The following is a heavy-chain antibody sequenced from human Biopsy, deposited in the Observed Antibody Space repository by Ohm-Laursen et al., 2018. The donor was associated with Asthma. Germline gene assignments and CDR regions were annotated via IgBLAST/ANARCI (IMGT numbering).Heavy chain of an antibody. V-gene: IGHV1-69*13. CDR3: ARKAGSCISRTCYSLDF. CDR1: GGTFNTYV. D-gene: IGHD2-2*01. CDR2: INSVFGTT. Sequence: SVNVSCKSLGGTFNTYVIGWVRQAPGQGLKWMGGINSVFGTTTYPQKFQDRVTITADGSTSTVYMELSSLRSEDTAVYYCARKAGSCISRTCYSLDFWGQGTLVTVSS. J-gene: IGHJ4*02.